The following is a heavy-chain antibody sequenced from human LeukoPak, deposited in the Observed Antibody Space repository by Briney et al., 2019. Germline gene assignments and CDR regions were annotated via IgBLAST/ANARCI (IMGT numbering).Heavy chain of an antibody. D-gene: IGHD6-13*01. CDR1: GYTFGNYG. CDR2: INPNSGGT. V-gene: IGHV1-2*02. Sequence: ASVKVSCKAAGYTFGNYGIKWVRQAPGQGLEWMGWINPNSGGTNYAQKFQGRVTMTRDTSISTAYMELSRLRSDDTAVYYCARGCDQAAAGTYRWFDPWGQGTLVTVSS. CDR3: ARGCDQAAAGTYRWFDP. J-gene: IGHJ5*02.